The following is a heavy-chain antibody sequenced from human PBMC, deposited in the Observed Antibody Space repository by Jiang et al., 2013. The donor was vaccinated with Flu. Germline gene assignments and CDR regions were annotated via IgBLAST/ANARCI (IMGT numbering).Heavy chain of an antibody. Sequence: SGAEVKKPGASVKVSCKASGYTFTSYDINWVRQATGQGLEWMGWMNPNSGNTGYAQKFQGRVTMTRNTSISTAYMELSSLRSEDTAVYYCARGLAAAGTRSLRTPPSSARFDIWGQGTMVTVSS. D-gene: IGHD6-13*01. CDR3: ARGLAAAGTRSLRTPPSSARFDI. V-gene: IGHV1-8*01. J-gene: IGHJ3*02. CDR1: GYTFTSYD. CDR2: MNPNSGNT.